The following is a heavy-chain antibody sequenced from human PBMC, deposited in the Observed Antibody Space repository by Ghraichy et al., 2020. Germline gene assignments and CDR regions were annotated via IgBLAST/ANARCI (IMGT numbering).Heavy chain of an antibody. V-gene: IGHV4-39*01. CDR1: GGSISSSSYY. D-gene: IGHD3-22*01. CDR3: ARHLYYYDSSGYYSFRVVWDY. J-gene: IGHJ4*02. CDR2: IYYSGST. Sequence: SETLSLTCTVSGGSISSSSYYWGWIRQPPGKGLEWIGSIYYSGSTYYNPSLKSRVTISVDTSKNQFSLKLSSVTAADTAVYYCARHLYYYDSSGYYSFRVVWDYWGQGTLVTVSS.